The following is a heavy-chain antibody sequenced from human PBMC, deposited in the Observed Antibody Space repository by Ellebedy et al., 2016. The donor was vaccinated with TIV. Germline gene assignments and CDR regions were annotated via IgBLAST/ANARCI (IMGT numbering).Heavy chain of an antibody. CDR3: AIGDGSSWFFR. Sequence: GESLKISCAASGFNFNTENMNWVRQAPGKGLEWLSYISKSSSPIFYADSVKGRFTISRDNARKSLFLQMNSLRDEDTAVYYCAIGDGSSWFFRWGQGTLVTVSS. CDR2: ISKSSSPI. CDR1: GFNFNTEN. J-gene: IGHJ5*02. D-gene: IGHD6-13*01. V-gene: IGHV3-48*02.